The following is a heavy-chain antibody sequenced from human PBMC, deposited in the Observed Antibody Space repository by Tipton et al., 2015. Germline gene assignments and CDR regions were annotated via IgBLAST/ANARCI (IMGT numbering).Heavy chain of an antibody. CDR1: GTSISSSAYY. D-gene: IGHD2-2*03. CDR3: ARRIGWFDY. J-gene: IGHJ4*02. V-gene: IGHV4-39*01. Sequence: LRLSCNVSGTSISSSAYYWAWIRQPPGKGLEWIGSGHYSGRAYYNPSLMGRVTISVDTSKKQFSLRLTSVTAVDTAVYYCARRIGWFDYWGQGTLVTVSS. CDR2: GHYSGRA.